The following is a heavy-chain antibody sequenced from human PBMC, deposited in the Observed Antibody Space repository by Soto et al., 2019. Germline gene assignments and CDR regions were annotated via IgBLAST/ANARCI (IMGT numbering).Heavy chain of an antibody. D-gene: IGHD2-8*02. CDR2: INGDGRST. J-gene: IGHJ4*02. CDR3: AREYWPYDHDY. V-gene: IGHV3-74*01. Sequence: EVPLVESGGGLVQPGGSLRISCAASGFTFSKYWMHWVRQAPGKGLVWVSRINGDGRSTNYADSVKGRFTISRDNAKNTVYLQMNSLRADDTAVYYCAREYWPYDHDYWGQGTLVTVSS. CDR1: GFTFSKYW.